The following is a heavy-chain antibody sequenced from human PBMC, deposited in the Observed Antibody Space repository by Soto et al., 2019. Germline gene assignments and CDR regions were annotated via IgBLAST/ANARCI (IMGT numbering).Heavy chain of an antibody. CDR3: TRDGHCSSTSCYALDI. J-gene: IGHJ3*02. D-gene: IGHD2-2*01. Sequence: PGGSLRLSCTASGFTFGDYAMSWFRQAPGKGLEWVGFIRSKAYGGTTEYAASVKGRFTISRDDSKSIAYLQMNSLKTEDTAVYYCTRDGHCSSTSCYALDIWGQGTMVTVSS. CDR1: GFTFGDYA. CDR2: IRSKAYGGTT. V-gene: IGHV3-49*03.